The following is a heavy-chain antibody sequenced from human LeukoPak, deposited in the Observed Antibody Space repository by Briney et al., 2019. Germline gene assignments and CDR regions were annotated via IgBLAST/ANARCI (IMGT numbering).Heavy chain of an antibody. Sequence: PGESLKISCKGSGYSFTSYWIGWVRQMPGKGLEWMGIIYPGDSDTRYSPSFQGQVTISADKSISTAYLQWSSLKASDTAMYYCAMANRGFVVPAAFDYWGQGTLVTVSS. CDR2: IYPGDSDT. D-gene: IGHD2-2*01. V-gene: IGHV5-51*01. CDR3: AMANRGFVVPAAFDY. J-gene: IGHJ4*02. CDR1: GYSFTSYW.